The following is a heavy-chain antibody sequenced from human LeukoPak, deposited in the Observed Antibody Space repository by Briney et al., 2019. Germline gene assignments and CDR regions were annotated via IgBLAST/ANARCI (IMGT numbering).Heavy chain of an antibody. CDR3: AREGGCSSTSCSGWFVP. Sequence: ASVKVSCKASGYTFTSYYMHWVRQAPGQGLEWMGIINPSGGSTSYAQKFQGRVTMTRDTSTSTVYMELSSLRSEDTAVYYCAREGGCSSTSCSGWFVPWGQGTLVTVSS. CDR2: INPSGGST. D-gene: IGHD2-2*01. CDR1: GYTFTSYY. J-gene: IGHJ5*02. V-gene: IGHV1-46*01.